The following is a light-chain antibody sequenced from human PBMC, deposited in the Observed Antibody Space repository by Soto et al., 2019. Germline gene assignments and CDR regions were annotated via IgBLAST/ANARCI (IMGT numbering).Light chain of an antibody. CDR1: QSISSW. V-gene: IGKV1-12*01. CDR3: QQANTCPQT. CDR2: AAS. J-gene: IGKJ1*01. Sequence: EIRMTQYTSSVSASVGDRFTITCRSSQSISSWLAWYQQKPGKAPKLLIYAASSLQSGVPSRFSGSGFGTDFTRTISSLEPEDFTTDDRQQANTCPQTFGQGTKVDIK.